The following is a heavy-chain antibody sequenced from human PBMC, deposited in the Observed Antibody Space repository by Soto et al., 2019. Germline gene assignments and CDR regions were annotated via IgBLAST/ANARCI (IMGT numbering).Heavy chain of an antibody. D-gene: IGHD2-15*01. J-gene: IGHJ4*02. V-gene: IGHV3-23*01. CDR2: VSIGGST. Sequence: VALQLSCAASGFTFSSYAMGWVRQGPGKGLEWVAVVSIGGSTHYADSVRGRFTISRDNSKNTLSLQMNSLTAEDTAVYFCAKRRGAGGHFDYWGQGALVTVS. CDR3: AKRRGAGGHFDY. CDR1: GFTFSSYA.